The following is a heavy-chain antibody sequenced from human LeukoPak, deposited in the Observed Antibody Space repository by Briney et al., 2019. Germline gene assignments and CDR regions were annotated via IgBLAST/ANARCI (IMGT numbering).Heavy chain of an antibody. V-gene: IGHV1-69*05. D-gene: IGHD4-17*01. CDR1: GGTFNNSA. CDR3: ARDVHGDYGSGWFDP. Sequence: VKVSCKTSGGTFNNSAISWVRQAPGQGLEWLGGIMPLFGTAGYAQKFQGRVTITKDESTRTVYLELTSLTSDDTAVYYCARDVHGDYGSGWFDPWGQGTLVSVSS. CDR2: IMPLFGTA. J-gene: IGHJ5*02.